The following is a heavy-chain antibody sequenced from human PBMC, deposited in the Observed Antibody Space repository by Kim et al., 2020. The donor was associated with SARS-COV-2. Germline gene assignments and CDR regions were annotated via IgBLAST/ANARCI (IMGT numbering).Heavy chain of an antibody. V-gene: IGHV3-74*01. J-gene: IGHJ3*02. Sequence: ADSVRGRFTISRDNAKNTLYLQMNSLRVEDTAIYYCSSRTPLTPEGAFGMWGQGTMVTVSS. CDR3: SSRTPLTPEGAFGM. D-gene: IGHD3-9*01.